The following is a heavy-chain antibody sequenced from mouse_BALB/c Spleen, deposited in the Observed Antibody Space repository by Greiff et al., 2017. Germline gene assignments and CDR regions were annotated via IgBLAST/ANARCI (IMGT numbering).Heavy chain of an antibody. J-gene: IGHJ2*01. V-gene: IGHV5-17*02. CDR2: ISSGSSTI. CDR1: GFTFSSFG. D-gene: IGHD2-3*01. CDR3: ARSDDGYYVRNY. Sequence: EVQGVESGGGLVQPGGSRKLSCAASGFTFSSFGMHWVRQAPEKGLEWVAYISSGSSTIYYADTVKGRFTISRDNPKNTLFLQMTSLRSEDTAMYYCARSDDGYYVRNYWGQGTTLTVSA.